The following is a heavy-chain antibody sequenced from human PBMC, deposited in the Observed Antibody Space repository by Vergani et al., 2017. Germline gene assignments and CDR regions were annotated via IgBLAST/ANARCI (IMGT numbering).Heavy chain of an antibody. Sequence: QLQLHKSGPGLVKPSETLSLTCTLSGGSISSSSHFWGWLRQTPGKGLEWIGSIYYSGSTYYSPSLKSRVTVSVDESRNLFSLRLNSVTAADTAVYYCATIGYRRWGYYFDYWGQGILVTVSS. CDR1: GGSISSSSHF. CDR3: ATIGYRRWGYYFDY. V-gene: IGHV4-39*07. CDR2: IYYSGST. J-gene: IGHJ4*02. D-gene: IGHD2-2*02.